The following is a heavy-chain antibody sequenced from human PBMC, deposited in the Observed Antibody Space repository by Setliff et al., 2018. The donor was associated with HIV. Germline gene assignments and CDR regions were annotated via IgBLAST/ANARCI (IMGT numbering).Heavy chain of an antibody. Sequence: ASETLSLTCNVSGGSISTYYWSWIRQPPGKGLEWLGYVSYSGSTNFNPSLESRLAMSVDISKNHFSLKLRSVTAADTAVYYCARHGHFYDSSSSDAFDIWGHGTMVTVSS. D-gene: IGHD3-22*01. CDR1: GGSISTYY. CDR2: VSYSGST. V-gene: IGHV4-59*08. CDR3: ARHGHFYDSSSSDAFDI. J-gene: IGHJ3*02.